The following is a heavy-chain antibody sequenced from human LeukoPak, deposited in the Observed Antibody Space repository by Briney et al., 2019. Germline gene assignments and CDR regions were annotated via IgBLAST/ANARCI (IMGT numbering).Heavy chain of an antibody. CDR2: ISSSSSYI. V-gene: IGHV3-21*01. CDR1: GFTFSSYS. J-gene: IGHJ6*02. D-gene: IGHD3-10*01. CDR3: AKDLVRGGFVVTTPNYYDGMDV. Sequence: GGSLRLSCAASGFTFSSYSMNWVRQAPGKGLEWVSSISSSSSYIYYADSVKGRFTISRDNAKNSLYLQMNSLRAEDTAVYYCAKDLVRGGFVVTTPNYYDGMDVWGQGTTVTVSS.